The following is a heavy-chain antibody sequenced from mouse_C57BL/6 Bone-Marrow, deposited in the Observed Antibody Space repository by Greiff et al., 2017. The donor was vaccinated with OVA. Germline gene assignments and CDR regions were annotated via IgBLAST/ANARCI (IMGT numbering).Heavy chain of an antibody. CDR2: ISGGGGNT. CDR3: ARLGSSGPAWFAY. CDR1: GFTFSSYT. J-gene: IGHJ3*01. D-gene: IGHD3-2*02. V-gene: IGHV5-9*01. Sequence: EVQLQESGGGLVKPGGSLKLSCAASGFTFSSYTMSWVRQTPEKRLEWVATISGGGGNTYYPDSVKGRFTTSRDNAKNTLYLQMSSLRSEDTALYYCARLGSSGPAWFAYWGQGTLVTVSA.